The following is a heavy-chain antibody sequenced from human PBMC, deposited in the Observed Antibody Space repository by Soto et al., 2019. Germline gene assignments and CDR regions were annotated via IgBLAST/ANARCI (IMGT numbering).Heavy chain of an antibody. Sequence: SETLSLTCAGYGGSFSGYYWSWIRQPPGKGLEWIGEINHSGSTNYNPSLKSRVTISVDPSKNQFSLKLSSVTAADTAVYYCARGKLSDYVWGSYRYHFDYWGQGTVVTVSS. CDR2: INHSGST. CDR1: GGSFSGYY. D-gene: IGHD3-16*02. CDR3: ARGKLSDYVWGSYRYHFDY. J-gene: IGHJ4*02. V-gene: IGHV4-34*01.